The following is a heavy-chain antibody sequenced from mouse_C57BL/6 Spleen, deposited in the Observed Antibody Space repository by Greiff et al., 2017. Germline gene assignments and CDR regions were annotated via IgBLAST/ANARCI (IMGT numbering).Heavy chain of an antibody. D-gene: IGHD3-1*01. CDR2: ISSGGSYT. CDR1: GFTFSSYG. Sequence: EVQLVESGGDLVKPGGSLKLSCAASGFTFSSYGMSWVRQTPDQRLEWVATISSGGSYTYYPDSVKGRFTISRDNAKNTLYLQMSSLKSEDTAMYCCARQGALYYFDYWGQGTTLTVSS. V-gene: IGHV5-6*01. CDR3: ARQGALYYFDY. J-gene: IGHJ2*01.